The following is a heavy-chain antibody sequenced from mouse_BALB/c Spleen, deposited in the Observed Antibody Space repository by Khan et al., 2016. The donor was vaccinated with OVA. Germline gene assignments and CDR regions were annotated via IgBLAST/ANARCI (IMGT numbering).Heavy chain of an antibody. CDR1: GYTFSSYW. D-gene: IGHD2-2*01. Sequence: QVQLQQSGADLMKPGASVKISCKAIGYTFSSYWIEWVKQRPGHGLEWIGDILPGSLSINYNEKFTGKATFTADTSSNTAYMQLSSLTSEDSAVYHCARGGYGGFAYWGQGTLVTVSA. V-gene: IGHV1-9*01. CDR3: ARGGYGGFAY. J-gene: IGHJ3*01. CDR2: ILPGSLSI.